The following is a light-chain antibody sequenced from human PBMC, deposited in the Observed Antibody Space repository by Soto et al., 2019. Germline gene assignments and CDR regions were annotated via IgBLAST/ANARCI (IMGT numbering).Light chain of an antibody. CDR3: QQRSNWPT. CDR2: DAS. J-gene: IGKJ2*01. V-gene: IGKV3-11*01. CDR1: QSVSSY. Sequence: EIVLTQSPATLSLSPGERATLSCRASQSVSSYLAWYQQKPGQAPRPLIYDASNRATGITARFSGSGSGTDFTLTISSLEPEDFAVYYCQQRSNWPTFGQGTKLEIK.